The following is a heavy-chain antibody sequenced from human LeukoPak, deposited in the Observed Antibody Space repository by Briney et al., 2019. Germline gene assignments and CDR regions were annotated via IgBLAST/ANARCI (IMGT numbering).Heavy chain of an antibody. CDR1: GGSISSGSYY. D-gene: IGHD6-13*01. CDR3: ARGLDSSSWYFDY. Sequence: SQTLSLTCTVSGGSISSGSYYWSWIRQPAGKGLEWIGRIYTSGSTNYNPSLKSRVTISVDTSKNQFSLKLSSVTAADTAVYYCARGLDSSSWYFDYWGQGTLVTVSS. J-gene: IGHJ4*02. V-gene: IGHV4-61*02. CDR2: IYTSGST.